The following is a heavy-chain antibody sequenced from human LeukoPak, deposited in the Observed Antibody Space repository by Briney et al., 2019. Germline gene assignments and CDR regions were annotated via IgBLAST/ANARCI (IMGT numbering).Heavy chain of an antibody. D-gene: IGHD2-15*01. CDR1: GGTFSSYA. CDR3: ASPYRGSGGSCYGY. CDR2: IIPIFGTA. J-gene: IGHJ4*02. V-gene: IGHV1-69*01. Sequence: ASVKVFCKASGGTFSSYAISWVGQAPGQGLEWMGGIIPIFGTANYAQKFQGRVTITADESTSTAYMKLSSLRSEDTAVYYCASPYRGSGGSCYGYWGQGTLVTVSS.